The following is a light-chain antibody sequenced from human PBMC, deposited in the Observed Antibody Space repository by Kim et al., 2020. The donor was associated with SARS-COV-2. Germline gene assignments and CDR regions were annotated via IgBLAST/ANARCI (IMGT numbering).Light chain of an antibody. CDR1: QGISSY. CDR2: AAS. Sequence: ASTGDRVTITFRASQGISSYLAWYQQKPGKAPKLLIYAASTLQSGVPSRFSGSGSGTDFTLTLSCLQSEDFATYYCQQYYSYPRTFGQGTKVDIK. V-gene: IGKV1-8*01. CDR3: QQYYSYPRT. J-gene: IGKJ1*01.